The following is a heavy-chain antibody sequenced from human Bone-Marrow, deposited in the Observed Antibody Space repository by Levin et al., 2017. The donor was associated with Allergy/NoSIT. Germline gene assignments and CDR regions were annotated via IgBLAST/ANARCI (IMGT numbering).Heavy chain of an antibody. J-gene: IGHJ4*02. CDR2: IYPADSTT. Sequence: GASVKVSCKASGYSFTTYWIGWVRQMPGKGLEWMGLIYPADSTTRYSPSFQGQVTISADKSISSAYLQWSSLNASDTALYYCASLQGYCRGGSCYADYWGQGTLVTVSS. CDR1: GYSFTTYW. D-gene: IGHD2-15*01. V-gene: IGHV5-51*01. CDR3: ASLQGYCRGGSCYADY.